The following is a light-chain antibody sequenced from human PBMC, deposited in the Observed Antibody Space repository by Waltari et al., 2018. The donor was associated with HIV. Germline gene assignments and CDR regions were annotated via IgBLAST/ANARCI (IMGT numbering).Light chain of an antibody. Sequence: QSALTQPASVSGSPGQSITISCTGTSSDVGGYNYVSWYQQHPGKAPKLMIYEVSNRPSGCSNRFSGSKSGNTASLTISGLQAEDEADYYCSSYTSSSTFYVFGTGTKVTVL. CDR2: EVS. J-gene: IGLJ1*01. CDR1: SSDVGGYNY. CDR3: SSYTSSSTFYV. V-gene: IGLV2-14*01.